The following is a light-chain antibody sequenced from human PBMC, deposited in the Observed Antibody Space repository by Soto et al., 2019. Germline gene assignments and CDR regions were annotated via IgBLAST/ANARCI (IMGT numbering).Light chain of an antibody. CDR2: EVS. CDR3: SSFRSGSTWV. J-gene: IGLJ3*02. Sequence: QSALTQPASVSGSPGQSITISCTGTSSDVGGSNYVSWYQQHPGKAPKIMIYEVSNRPSGVSNRFSGSKSGNTASLTISGLQAEDEADYYCSSFRSGSTWVFGGGTKVTVL. V-gene: IGLV2-14*01. CDR1: SSDVGGSNY.